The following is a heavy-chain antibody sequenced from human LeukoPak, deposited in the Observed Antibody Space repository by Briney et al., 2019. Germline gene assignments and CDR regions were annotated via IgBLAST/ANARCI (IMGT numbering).Heavy chain of an antibody. J-gene: IGHJ6*02. CDR2: IIPIFGTA. V-gene: IGHV1-69*13. Sequence: SVKVSCKASGGTFSSYAISWVRQAPGQGLEWMGGIIPIFGTANYAQKFQGRVTITADESTGTAYMELSSLRSEDTAVYYCAREGTLWFGAKYYYYGMDVWGQGTTATVSS. CDR1: GGTFSSYA. D-gene: IGHD3-10*01. CDR3: AREGTLWFGAKYYYYGMDV.